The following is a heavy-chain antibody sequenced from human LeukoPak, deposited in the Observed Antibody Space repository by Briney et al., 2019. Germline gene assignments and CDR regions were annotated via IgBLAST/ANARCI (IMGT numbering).Heavy chain of an antibody. CDR2: TYYRSKWYN. D-gene: IGHD3-16*01. V-gene: IGHV6-1*01. CDR3: ARVFGYSWYFDF. Sequence: SQTLSLTCAISGDSVSSNSVGWNWIRQSPSRGLEWLGRTYYRSKWYNDYAVSVKSRITINPDTSKNQFSLQLNSVTPEDTAVYYCARVFGYSWYFDFWGRGTLVTVSS. CDR1: GDSVSSNSVG. J-gene: IGHJ2*01.